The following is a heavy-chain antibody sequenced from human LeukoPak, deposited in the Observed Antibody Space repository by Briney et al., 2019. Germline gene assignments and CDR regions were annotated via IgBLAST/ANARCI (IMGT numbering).Heavy chain of an antibody. J-gene: IGHJ4*02. CDR2: ISNGGNTI. CDR3: ARDHFYVWGSYRYIFDF. V-gene: IGHV3-11*04. D-gene: IGHD3-16*02. CDR1: GFTLTNYY. Sequence: GGSLRLSCAASGFTLTNYYMSWIRQAQGKGLEGVPNISNGGNTIYYADSVKGRFTISRDNTKNSLYLQMNSLRAEDTAVYYCARDHFYVWGSYRYIFDFWGQGTLVTVSS.